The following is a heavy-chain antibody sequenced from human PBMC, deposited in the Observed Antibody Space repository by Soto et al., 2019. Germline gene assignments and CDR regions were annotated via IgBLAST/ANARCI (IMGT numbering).Heavy chain of an antibody. CDR3: ARDSYSSSWSNPTYDMDV. CDR2: IWYDGSNK. D-gene: IGHD6-13*01. CDR1: GFTFSSYG. V-gene: IGHV3-33*01. J-gene: IGHJ6*02. Sequence: QVQLVESGGGVVQPGRSLRLSCAASGFTFSSYGMHWVRQAPGKGLEWVAVIWYDGSNKYYADSVKGRFTISRDNSKNTLYLQMNSLRAEDTAVYYCARDSYSSSWSNPTYDMDVWGQGTTVTVSS.